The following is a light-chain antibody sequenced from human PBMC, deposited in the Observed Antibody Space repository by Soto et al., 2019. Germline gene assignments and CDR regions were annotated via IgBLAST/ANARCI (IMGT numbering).Light chain of an antibody. J-gene: IGKJ5*01. CDR3: QQYGSSPPIT. CDR1: HSVSSSY. CDR2: GAS. V-gene: IGKV3-20*01. Sequence: EMVLTQSPGTLSLSPGERAILSCRASHSVSSSYLAWYQQKPSQAPRLLIYGASSRATGITDRFSGSGSVTDFTLTIRGLEPEDFAVYYGQQYGSSPPITFGQGTRLDIK.